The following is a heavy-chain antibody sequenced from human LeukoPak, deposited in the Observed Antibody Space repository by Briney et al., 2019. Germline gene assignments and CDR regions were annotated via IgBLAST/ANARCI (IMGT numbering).Heavy chain of an antibody. CDR2: INHSGST. Sequence: KSSETLSLTCAVYGGSFSGYYWSWIRQPPGKGLEWIGEINHSGSTNYNPSLRSRVIMSVDTSKNQFSLMLTSVTAADTGIYFCARGIRSGVAGMFYLDSWSQGSQVTVSS. J-gene: IGHJ4*02. CDR1: GGSFSGYY. CDR3: ARGIRSGVAGMFYLDS. V-gene: IGHV4-34*01. D-gene: IGHD6-19*01.